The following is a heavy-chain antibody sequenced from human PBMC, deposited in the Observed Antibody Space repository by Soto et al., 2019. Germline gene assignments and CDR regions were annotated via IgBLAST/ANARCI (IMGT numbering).Heavy chain of an antibody. D-gene: IGHD6-13*01. Sequence: PSETLSLTCAVYGGSFSGYYWSWIRQPPGKGLEWIGEINHSGSANYNPSLKSRVTISVDTSKNQFSLKLSSVTAADTAVYYCARGRRIAAAGTGFVYWGQGTLVTVSS. CDR1: GGSFSGYY. CDR3: ARGRRIAAAGTGFVY. J-gene: IGHJ4*02. CDR2: INHSGSA. V-gene: IGHV4-34*01.